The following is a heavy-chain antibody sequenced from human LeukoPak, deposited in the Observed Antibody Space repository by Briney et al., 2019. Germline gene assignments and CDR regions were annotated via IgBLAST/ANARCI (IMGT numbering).Heavy chain of an antibody. J-gene: IGHJ3*02. D-gene: IGHD1-26*01. CDR1: GFTFSDYY. CDR2: ISSSGSTI. Sequence: GGSLRLSCAASGFTFSDYYMSWIRQAPGKGLEWVSYISSSGSTIYYADSVKGRFTISRDNAKNSLYLQMNSLRAEDTAVYYCARERGSYWSENAFDIWGQGTMVTVSS. V-gene: IGHV3-11*01. CDR3: ARERGSYWSENAFDI.